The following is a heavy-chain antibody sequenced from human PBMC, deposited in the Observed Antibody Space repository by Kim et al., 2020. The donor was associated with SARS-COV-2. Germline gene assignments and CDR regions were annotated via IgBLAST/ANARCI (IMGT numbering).Heavy chain of an antibody. V-gene: IGHV3-23*01. J-gene: IGHJ4*02. CDR3: AKPRIQLLWFGEFYFDY. CDR2: ISGSGGST. CDR1: GFTFSSYA. Sequence: GGSLRLSCAASGFTFSSYAMGWVRQAPGKGLEWVSAISGSGGSTYYADSVKGRFTISRDNSKNTLYLQMNSLRAEDTVVYYCAKPRIQLLWFGEFYFDYWGQGTLVTVSS. D-gene: IGHD3-10*01.